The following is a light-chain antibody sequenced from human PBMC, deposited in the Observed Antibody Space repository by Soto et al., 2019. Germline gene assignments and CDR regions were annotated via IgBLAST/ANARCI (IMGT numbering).Light chain of an antibody. Sequence: QAVLTQPPSVSGAPGQRVTISCTGSSFNIGADYDVNWYQQFPGTAPKLLISGNSNRPSGVPDRFSTSKSGTSASLAITGLQAEDEADYYCQSYDSGLSGWVFDGGTKVTVL. CDR3: QSYDSGLSGWV. V-gene: IGLV1-40*01. CDR2: GNS. CDR1: SFNIGADYD. J-gene: IGLJ3*02.